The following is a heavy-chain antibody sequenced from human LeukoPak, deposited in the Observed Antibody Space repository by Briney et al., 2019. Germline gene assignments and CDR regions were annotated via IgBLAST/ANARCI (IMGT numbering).Heavy chain of an antibody. J-gene: IGHJ4*02. CDR1: GFTFSSYA. CDR3: AKDNTAMVSSYFDY. V-gene: IGHV3-23*01. CDR2: VSGSGGST. Sequence: GGSLRLSCAASGFTFSSYAMSWVRQAPGKGLEWVSAVSGSGGSTYYADSVKGRFTISRDNSKNTLYLQMNSLRAEDTAVYYCAKDNTAMVSSYFDYWGQGTLVTVSS. D-gene: IGHD5-18*01.